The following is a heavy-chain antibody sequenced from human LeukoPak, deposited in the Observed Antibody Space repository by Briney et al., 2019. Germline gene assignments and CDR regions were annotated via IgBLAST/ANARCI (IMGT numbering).Heavy chain of an antibody. CDR1: GFIFSNFW. J-gene: IGHJ4*02. CDR3: VRDVDI. CDR2: INRDGSEK. V-gene: IGHV3-7*01. Sequence: GGSLRLSCTGSGFIFSNFWMGWARQGPGKGLQWVASINRDGSEKHPVDSVKGRFTISRDNAKNSVYLQMNGLTVEDTAVYYCVRDVDIWGQGTLVTVSS. D-gene: IGHD5-24*01.